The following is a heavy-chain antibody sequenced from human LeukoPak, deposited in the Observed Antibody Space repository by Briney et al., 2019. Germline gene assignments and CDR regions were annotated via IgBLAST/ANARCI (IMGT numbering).Heavy chain of an antibody. CDR3: ARGRRYYDSSGYYDAFDI. CDR2: ISSSSSYI. Sequence: GGSLRLSCAASGFTFSGYNMNWVRQAPGKGLEWVSSISSSSSYIYYADSVKGRFTISRDNAKNSLYLQMNSLRAEDTAVYYCARGRRYYDSSGYYDAFDIWGQGTMVTVSS. J-gene: IGHJ3*02. CDR1: GFTFSGYN. V-gene: IGHV3-21*01. D-gene: IGHD3-22*01.